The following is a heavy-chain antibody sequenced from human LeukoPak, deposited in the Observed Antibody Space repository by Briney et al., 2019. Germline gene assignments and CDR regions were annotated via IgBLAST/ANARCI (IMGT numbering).Heavy chain of an antibody. CDR3: AKGTAMVNY. D-gene: IGHD5-18*01. J-gene: IGHJ4*02. V-gene: IGHV3-30*18. CDR2: ISYDGSNK. CDR1: GFTFSSYG. Sequence: RAGGSLRLSCAASGFTFSSYGMHWVRQAPGKGLEWVAVISYDGSNKYYADSVKGRFTISRDNSKNTLYLQMNSLRAEDTAVYYCAKGTAMVNYWGQGTLVTVSS.